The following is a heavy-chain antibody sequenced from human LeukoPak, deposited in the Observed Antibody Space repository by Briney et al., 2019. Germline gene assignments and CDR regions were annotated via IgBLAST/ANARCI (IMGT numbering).Heavy chain of an antibody. D-gene: IGHD3-3*01. CDR1: GYTFTSYG. V-gene: IGHV1-18*01. J-gene: IGHJ4*02. CDR3: ARANYDFWSGYQPPDY. Sequence: ASVKVSCKASGYTFTSYGITWVRQAPGQGPEWVGWISAYNGNTNYAQKLQGRVTMTTDTPTSTAYMELRSLRSDDTAVYYCARANYDFWSGYQPPDYWGQGTLVTASS. CDR2: ISAYNGNT.